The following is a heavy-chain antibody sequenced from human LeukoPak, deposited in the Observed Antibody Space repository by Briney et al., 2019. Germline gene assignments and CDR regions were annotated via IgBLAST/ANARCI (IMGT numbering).Heavy chain of an antibody. CDR3: AKHLIRLLWFGESPFDY. J-gene: IGHJ4*02. V-gene: IGHV3-30*02. D-gene: IGHD3-10*01. CDR2: IRSDGSIK. CDR1: GFIFSSYG. Sequence: PGGSLRLSCAASGFIFSSYGMHWVRQAPGKGLEWVAFIRSDGSIKYYADSVKGRFTISRDNSKNTLYLQMNSLRAEDTAVYYCAKHLIRLLWFGESPFDYWGQGTLVTVSS.